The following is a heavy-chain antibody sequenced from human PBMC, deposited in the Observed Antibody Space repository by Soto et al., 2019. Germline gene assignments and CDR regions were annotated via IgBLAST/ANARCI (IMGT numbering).Heavy chain of an antibody. CDR3: ASAKAVVGAAFGI. J-gene: IGHJ3*02. Sequence: EVQLLESGGGLVQPGGSLRLSCAASGFTFSNSAMTWVRQAPGQGLEWVASISDNGGSRGGTYYADSVKGRSTISRDNYKNTLYLQVDGLRGADTAIYYCASAKAVVGAAFGIWGQGTMVTVSS. D-gene: IGHD2-15*01. V-gene: IGHV3-23*01. CDR2: ISDNGGSRGGT. CDR1: GFTFSNSA.